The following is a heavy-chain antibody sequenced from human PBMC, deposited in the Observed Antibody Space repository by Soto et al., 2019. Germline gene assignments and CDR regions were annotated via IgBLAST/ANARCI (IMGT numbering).Heavy chain of an antibody. Sequence: PSETLSLTCTVSGYSINRGYYWGWIRQPPGKGLEWIGSIYYSGNTYYSPSLKGRVTISMDTSKNQLSLKLDSVTAADTAVYYCASVGAGSYYRELFYYGMDVWGQGTTVTVSS. CDR2: IYYSGNT. J-gene: IGHJ6*02. CDR1: GYSINRGYY. D-gene: IGHD3-10*01. CDR3: ASVGAGSYYRELFYYGMDV. V-gene: IGHV4-38-2*02.